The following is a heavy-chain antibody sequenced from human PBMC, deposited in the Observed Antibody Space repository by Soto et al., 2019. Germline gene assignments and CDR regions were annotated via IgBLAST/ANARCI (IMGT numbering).Heavy chain of an antibody. CDR3: AKDVGFQQHLFVFDL. Sequence: SVKVSCKASGGTFTDYAFSWVRQAPGQGLEWMGGIIPIFRSSNFAQEFQGRLTIFADASAGTAYMELSSLRSDDTAIYYCAKDVGFQQHLFVFDLWGQGTLVTVSS. CDR1: GGTFTDYA. CDR2: IIPIFRSS. D-gene: IGHD3-10*02. J-gene: IGHJ4*02. V-gene: IGHV1-69*13.